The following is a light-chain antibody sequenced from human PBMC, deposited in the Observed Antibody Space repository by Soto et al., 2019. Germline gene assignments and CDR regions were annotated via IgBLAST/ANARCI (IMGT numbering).Light chain of an antibody. V-gene: IGKV1-39*01. CDR1: QSISTY. CDR3: QQSYSSPPVT. Sequence: DIQMTQSPSSLSASVGDRVTITCRASQSISTYLNWYQQKPGKAPKLLIYAASTLQSGVPSRFSGSGSGTDFTLPITSLQPEDVATYYCQQSYSSPPVTFGGGTKVELK. CDR2: AAS. J-gene: IGKJ4*01.